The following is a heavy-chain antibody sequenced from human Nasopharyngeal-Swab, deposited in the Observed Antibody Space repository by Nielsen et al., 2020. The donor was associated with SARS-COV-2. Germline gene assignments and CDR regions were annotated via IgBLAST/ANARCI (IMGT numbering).Heavy chain of an antibody. V-gene: IGHV3-9*01. CDR2: ISWNSGSK. D-gene: IGHD3-22*01. CDR3: AKDHYYDSSSDAFDI. J-gene: IGHJ3*02. Sequence: GGSLRLSCAASGFTFDDYAMHWVRQAPGKGLEWVSGISWNSGSKGYADSVKGRFTISRDNAKNSLYLQMNSLRAEDTALYYCAKDHYYDSSSDAFDIWGQGTMVTVSS. CDR1: GFTFDDYA.